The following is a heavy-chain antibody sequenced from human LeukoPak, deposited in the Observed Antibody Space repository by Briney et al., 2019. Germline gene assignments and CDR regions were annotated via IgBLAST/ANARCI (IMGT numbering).Heavy chain of an antibody. CDR1: GFTFSSYA. Sequence: GGSLRLSCAASGFTFSSYAMSWVRQAPGKGLEWVSAISGSGGSTYYADSVKGRFTVSRDNSKNTLYLQMNSLRAEDTAVYYCAKHGPDYDFWSGLDYWGQGTLVTVSS. J-gene: IGHJ4*02. D-gene: IGHD3-3*01. V-gene: IGHV3-23*01. CDR3: AKHGPDYDFWSGLDY. CDR2: ISGSGGST.